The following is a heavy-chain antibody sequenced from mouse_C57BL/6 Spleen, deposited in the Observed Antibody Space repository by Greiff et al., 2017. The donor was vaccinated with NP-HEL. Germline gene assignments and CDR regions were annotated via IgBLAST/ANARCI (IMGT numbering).Heavy chain of an antibody. CDR3: ARSGGSSYWYFDV. V-gene: IGHV1-63*01. Sequence: LQESGAELVRPGTSVKMSCKASGYTFTNYWIGWAKQRPGHGLEWIGDIYPGGGYTNYNEKFKGKATLTADKSSSTAYMQFSSLTSEDSAIYYCARSGGSSYWYFDVWGTRTTVTVSS. CDR2: IYPGGGYT. D-gene: IGHD1-1*01. CDR1: GYTFTNYW. J-gene: IGHJ1*03.